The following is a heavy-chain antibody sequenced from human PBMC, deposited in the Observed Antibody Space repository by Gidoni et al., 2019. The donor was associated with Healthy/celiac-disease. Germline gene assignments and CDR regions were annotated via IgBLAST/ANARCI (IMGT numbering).Heavy chain of an antibody. CDR3: ARALVPAAIYYYYYYGMDV. J-gene: IGHJ6*02. Sequence: EVQLVESGGGLVKPGGSLRLSCAASGFTFSSYSMNWVRQAPGKGLEWVSSISSSSSYIYYADSVKGRFTISRDNAKNSLYLQMNSLRAEDTAVYYCARALVPAAIYYYYYYGMDVWGQGTTVTVSS. V-gene: IGHV3-21*01. D-gene: IGHD2-2*01. CDR1: GFTFSSYS. CDR2: ISSSSSYI.